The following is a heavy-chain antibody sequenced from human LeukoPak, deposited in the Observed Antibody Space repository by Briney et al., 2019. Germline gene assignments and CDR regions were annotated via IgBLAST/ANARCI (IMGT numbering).Heavy chain of an antibody. CDR3: ASIRGTLGY. CDR1: GFTFSDHF. D-gene: IGHD1-26*01. J-gene: IGHJ4*02. CDR2: IKNKANSYIT. V-gene: IGHV3-72*01. Sequence: PGGSLRLSCAASGFTFSDHFMDWVRQAPGKGLEGVGRIKNKANSYITQYAASMEGRFTISRDDSKNSLYLQMSSLKTEDTAMYYCASIRGTLGYWGQGTVVTVSS.